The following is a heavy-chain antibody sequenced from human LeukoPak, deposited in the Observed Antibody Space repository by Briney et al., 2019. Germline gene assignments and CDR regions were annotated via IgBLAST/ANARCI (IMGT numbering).Heavy chain of an antibody. CDR3: ARDGIVVPAAISDYYYYGMDV. CDR2: IYYSGST. D-gene: IGHD2-2*02. V-gene: IGHV4-31*03. Sequence: SETLSLTCTVSGGSISSGGYYWSWIRQHPGKGLEWIGYIYYSGSTYYNPSLKSRVTISVGTSKNQFSLKLSSVTAADTAVYYCARDGIVVPAAISDYYYYGMDVWGQGTTVTVSS. J-gene: IGHJ6*02. CDR1: GGSISSGGYY.